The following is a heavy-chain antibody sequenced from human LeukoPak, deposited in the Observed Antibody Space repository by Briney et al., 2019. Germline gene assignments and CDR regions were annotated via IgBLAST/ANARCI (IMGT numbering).Heavy chain of an antibody. Sequence: QPGGSLRLSCAASGFTFSRYWMHWVRQAPGKGLMWVSRISPDGSTTLYADSVKGRFTISRDNAKNPLYLQMNSLRAEDTAVYYCARVRRDGYTGRKGDAFDIWGQGTMVTVSS. CDR1: GFTFSRYW. CDR2: ISPDGSTT. J-gene: IGHJ3*02. CDR3: ARVRRDGYTGRKGDAFDI. V-gene: IGHV3-74*03. D-gene: IGHD5-24*01.